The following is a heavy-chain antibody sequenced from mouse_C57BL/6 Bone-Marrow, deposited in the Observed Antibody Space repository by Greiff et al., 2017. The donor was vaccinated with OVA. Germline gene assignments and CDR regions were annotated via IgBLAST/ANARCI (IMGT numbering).Heavy chain of an antibody. Sequence: VQLQQPGAELVQPGASVKLSCKASGYTFTSYWMHWVKQRPGQGLEWIGMIHPNSGSTNYNEKFKSKATLTVDKSSSTAYMQLSSLTSEDSAVYYCASWGTTVVAKGFAYWGQGTLVTVSA. J-gene: IGHJ3*01. V-gene: IGHV1-64*01. CDR3: ASWGTTVVAKGFAY. D-gene: IGHD1-1*01. CDR2: IHPNSGST. CDR1: GYTFTSYW.